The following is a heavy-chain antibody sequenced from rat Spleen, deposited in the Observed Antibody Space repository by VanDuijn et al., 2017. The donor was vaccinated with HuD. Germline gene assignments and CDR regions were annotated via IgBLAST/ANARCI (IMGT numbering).Heavy chain of an antibody. CDR3: ARRDYFDY. CDR2: ITGAGETT. V-gene: IGHV5-31*01. Sequence: EVQLVESGGDLVQPGRSLILSCAASGFTFNYYWMTWIRQAPGKGLEWVATITGAGETTYYPDSVKGRFTPSRDNAKSTLYLQMDSLRSEDTATYYCARRDYFDYWGQGVMVTVSS. J-gene: IGHJ2*01. CDR1: GFTFNYYW.